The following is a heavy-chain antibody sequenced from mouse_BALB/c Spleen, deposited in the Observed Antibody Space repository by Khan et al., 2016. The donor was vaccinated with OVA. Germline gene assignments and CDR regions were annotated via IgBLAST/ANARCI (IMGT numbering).Heavy chain of an antibody. V-gene: IGHV3-1*02. CDR1: GYSITSGYG. D-gene: IGHD1-2*01. J-gene: IGHJ2*01. CDR3: GRTARIEY. CDR2: ISYSGST. Sequence: EVQLQESGPGLVKPSQSLSLTCTVTGYSITSGYGRNWIRQFPGNKLEWMGYISYSGSTNYNPSLKSRISITRDTSKNQSFMQLKSVTTEDTATDYCGRTARIEYWGKGTTLTVSS.